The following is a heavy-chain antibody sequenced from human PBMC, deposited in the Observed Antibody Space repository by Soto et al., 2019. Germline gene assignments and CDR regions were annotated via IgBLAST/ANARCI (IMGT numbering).Heavy chain of an antibody. CDR3: PRVGVGAGY. V-gene: IGHV1-69*06. CDR1: GGTFSSYA. J-gene: IGHJ4*02. CDR2: IIPIFGTA. D-gene: IGHD3-16*01. Sequence: QVQLVQSGAEVKKPGSSVKVSCKASGGTFSSYAISWVRQAPGQGLEWMGGIIPIFGTANYAQKFQGRVTITADNATSTAYRGRRSLGSEDTAVYYCPRVGVGAGYWGQGTLVTVSS.